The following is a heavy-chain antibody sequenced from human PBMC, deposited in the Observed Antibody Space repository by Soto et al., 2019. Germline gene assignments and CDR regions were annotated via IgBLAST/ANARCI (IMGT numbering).Heavy chain of an antibody. J-gene: IGHJ4*02. CDR1: GSTFSIYA. CDR2: MSPNGNNQ. V-gene: IGHV3-30-3*01. CDR3: ATGANFYYDTSRY. Sequence: ALRLSCAAPGSTFSIYALHWVRQAPGKGLEWVAVMSPNGNNQYYADSVKGRFTISRDTSKSTLYLQMTSLRPDDTAVYYCATGANFYYDTSRYWGQGTLVTVSS. D-gene: IGHD3-22*01.